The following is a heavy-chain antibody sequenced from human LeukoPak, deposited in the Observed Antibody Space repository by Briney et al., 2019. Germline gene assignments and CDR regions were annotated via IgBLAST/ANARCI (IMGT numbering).Heavy chain of an antibody. V-gene: IGHV3-11*01. CDR1: GFTFSDYY. D-gene: IGHD5-24*01. CDR3: AREGGRVEMATNPRSTYMDV. CDR2: ISGSGSTI. Sequence: GGSLRLSCAASGFTFSDYYMNWIRQAPGKGLEWVSYISGSGSTIYYADSVKGRFTISRDNAKNSLYLQMSSLRPEDTAVYYCAREGGRVEMATNPRSTYMDVWGKGTTVTVSS. J-gene: IGHJ6*03.